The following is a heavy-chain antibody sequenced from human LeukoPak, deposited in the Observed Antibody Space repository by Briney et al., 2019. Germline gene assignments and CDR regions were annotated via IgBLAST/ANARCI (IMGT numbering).Heavy chain of an antibody. J-gene: IGHJ1*01. V-gene: IGHV1-46*01. CDR3: ARAVEYCSGDSCYHFLH. CDR1: GYTFTTCY. CDR2: INPSVGST. D-gene: IGHD2-15*01. Sequence: ASVKVSCTASGYTFTTCYMHWVRQAPGQGLEWMGIINPSVGSTRYAQKFQGRVSMTRDTSTNTIYMELSSLGSEDTAMYYCARAVEYCSGDSCYHFLHWGQGTLVTVSS.